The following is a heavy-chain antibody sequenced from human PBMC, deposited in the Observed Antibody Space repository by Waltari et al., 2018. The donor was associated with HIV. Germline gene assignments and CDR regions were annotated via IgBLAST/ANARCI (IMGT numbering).Heavy chain of an antibody. CDR1: GYTFPGYY. V-gene: IGHV1-2*02. CDR3: TRVGFGSGTYYFPGGY. D-gene: IGHD3-10*01. Sequence: QVQLVQSGAEVKSPGDSVKVSCKASGYTFPGYYIHWVRQAPGQGLEWMGWINPNSGDTNYAQNFQGRVIMTRDTSINTVYMELSRLTSDDTAVYYCTRVGFGSGTYYFPGGYWGQGTLVTVSS. J-gene: IGHJ4*02. CDR2: INPNSGDT.